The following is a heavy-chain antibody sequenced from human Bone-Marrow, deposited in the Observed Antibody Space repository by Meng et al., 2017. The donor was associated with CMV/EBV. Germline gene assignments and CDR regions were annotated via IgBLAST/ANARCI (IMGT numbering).Heavy chain of an antibody. V-gene: IGHV4-59*01. J-gene: IGHJ4*02. CDR1: GGSINSYY. D-gene: IGHD3-10*01. Sequence: SETLSLTGTVSGGSINSYYWSWIRQPPGKGLEWIGYIYYSGITNYNPSLKSRVTISIDTSKNQFSLKLSSVTAADTAVYYCARDRGELLLDYWGQGTLVTASS. CDR2: IYYSGIT. CDR3: ARDRGELLLDY.